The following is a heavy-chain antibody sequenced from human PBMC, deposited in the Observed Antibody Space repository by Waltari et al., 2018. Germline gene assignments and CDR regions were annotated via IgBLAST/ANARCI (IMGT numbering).Heavy chain of an antibody. CDR3: ARDRGRFDY. Sequence: EVQLVESGGGLVQPGGSRRLACAASGFTFSGIWMSWVRQAPGKGLEWVANIKQDGIEKYYVDSVKGRFTISRDNAKNSLYLQMNSLRAEDTAVYYCARDRGRFDYWGQGTLVTVSS. D-gene: IGHD3-10*01. J-gene: IGHJ4*02. CDR1: GFTFSGIW. V-gene: IGHV3-7*01. CDR2: IKQDGIEK.